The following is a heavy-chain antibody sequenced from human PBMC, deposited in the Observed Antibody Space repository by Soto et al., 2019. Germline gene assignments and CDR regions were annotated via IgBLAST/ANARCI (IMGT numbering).Heavy chain of an antibody. Sequence: PXGTLSLSGAVYGGSFSGHYWSWIRQFPGKGLEWIGEINHSGSTNYNPALKSRVTMSVDTSKNQFSLKLSSMTAADTAVYYCARGPRITISGVVIHNMDVWGQGTTVTVSS. CDR3: ARGPRITISGVVIHNMDV. J-gene: IGHJ6*02. V-gene: IGHV4-34*01. CDR2: INHSGST. D-gene: IGHD3-3*01. CDR1: GGSFSGHY.